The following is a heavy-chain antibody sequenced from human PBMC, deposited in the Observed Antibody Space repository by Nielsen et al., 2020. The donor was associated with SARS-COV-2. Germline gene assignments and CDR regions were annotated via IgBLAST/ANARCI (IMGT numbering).Heavy chain of an antibody. D-gene: IGHD3-22*01. J-gene: IGHJ4*02. Sequence: GGSLRLSCAASGFTLSSYDMHWVRQTTGKGLEWVSTIGSAGDTYYPGSVKGRFTISRENAKNSLYLRMNSLRAGDTAVYYCARAAAYDSGDYPGGDWGQGTLVTVSS. CDR1: GFTLSSYD. V-gene: IGHV3-13*04. CDR3: ARAAAYDSGDYPGGD. CDR2: IGSAGDT.